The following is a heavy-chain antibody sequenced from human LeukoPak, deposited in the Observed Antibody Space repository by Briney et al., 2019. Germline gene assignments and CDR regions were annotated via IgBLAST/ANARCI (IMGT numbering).Heavy chain of an antibody. CDR3: ARVRSSSFVPPYYYYMDV. J-gene: IGHJ6*03. CDR1: GGTFSSYA. V-gene: IGHV1-69*04. CDR2: IIPILGIA. Sequence: GSSVKVSCKASGGTFSSYAISWVRQAPGQGLEWMGRIIPILGIANYAQKFQGRVTITADESTSTAYMELSSLRSEDTAVYYCARVRSSSFVPPYYYYMDVWGKGTTVTVSS. D-gene: IGHD6-6*01.